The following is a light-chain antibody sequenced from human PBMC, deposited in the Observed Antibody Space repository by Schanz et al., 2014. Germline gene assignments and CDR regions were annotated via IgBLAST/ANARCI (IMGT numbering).Light chain of an antibody. CDR1: QSVLYSSNSKNY. V-gene: IGKV4-1*01. CDR2: WAS. CDR3: QQYYSTPPT. J-gene: IGKJ1*01. Sequence: DIVMTQSPDSLAVSLGERATINCKSSQSVLYSSNSKNYLAWYQHKPGQPPKLLGSWASTRESGVPDRFSGSGSGTDFTLTISSLQAEDVAVYYCQQYYSTPPTFGQGTKVEIK.